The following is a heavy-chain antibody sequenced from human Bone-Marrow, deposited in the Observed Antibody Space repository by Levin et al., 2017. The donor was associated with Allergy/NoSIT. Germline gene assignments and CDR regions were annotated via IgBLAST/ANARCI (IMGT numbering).Heavy chain of an antibody. CDR2: ISGSGGSA. CDR3: AKDRAYFIATEGGPLDY. Sequence: PGGSLRLSCAASGFTFSSYAMNWVRQAPGKGLEWVSGISGSGGSANFAESVRGRFTISRDNSKSMLYLQMKSLGVEETAIYYWAKDRAYFIATEGGPLDYWGQGPLVSVSS. V-gene: IGHV3-23*01. D-gene: IGHD6-13*01. J-gene: IGHJ4*02. CDR1: GFTFSSYA.